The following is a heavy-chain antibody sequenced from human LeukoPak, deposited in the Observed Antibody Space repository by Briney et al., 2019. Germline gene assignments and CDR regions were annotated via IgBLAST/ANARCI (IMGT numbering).Heavy chain of an antibody. D-gene: IGHD3-22*01. V-gene: IGHV3-23*01. CDR2: ISDTGGST. Sequence: GGSLRLSCTVSGFTVSSNSMSWVRQAPGKGLEGVAAISDTGGSTYYADSVKGRFAISRDNPKNTLYLQMNSLTAEDTAVYYCAKDYYYDSNHFDYWGQGPLVPVSS. CDR3: AKDYYYDSNHFDY. CDR1: GFTVSSNS. J-gene: IGHJ4*02.